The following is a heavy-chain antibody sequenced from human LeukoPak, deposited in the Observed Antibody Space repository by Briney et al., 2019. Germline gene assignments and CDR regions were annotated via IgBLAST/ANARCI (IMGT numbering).Heavy chain of an antibody. CDR2: ISGSGGST. Sequence: GGSLRLSCAASGFTVSSYAMSWVRQAPGKGLEWVSAISGSGGSTYYADSVKGRFTISRDNSKNTLYLQMNSLRAEDTAVYYCARSNSLTSPVDYWGQGTLVTVSS. J-gene: IGHJ4*02. D-gene: IGHD2/OR15-2a*01. CDR1: GFTVSSYA. CDR3: ARSNSLTSPVDY. V-gene: IGHV3-23*01.